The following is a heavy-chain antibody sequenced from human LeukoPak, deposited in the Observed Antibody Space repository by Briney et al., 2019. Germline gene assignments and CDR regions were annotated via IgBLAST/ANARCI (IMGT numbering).Heavy chain of an antibody. J-gene: IGHJ4*02. CDR1: GFTFSNYA. D-gene: IGHD3-10*01. CDR3: ARDFQNYYGSGSYYNDIDY. CDR2: ISSNGGIT. Sequence: GGSLRLSCSASGFTFSNYAMHWVRQAPGKGLEYVSDISSNGGITYYADSVKGRFTVSRDNSKNMLYLQMNSLRAEDTAVYYCARDFQNYYGSGSYYNDIDYWGQGTLVTVSS. V-gene: IGHV3-64*04.